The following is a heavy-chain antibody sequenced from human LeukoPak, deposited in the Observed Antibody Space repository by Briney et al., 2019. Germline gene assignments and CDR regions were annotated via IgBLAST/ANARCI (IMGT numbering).Heavy chain of an antibody. V-gene: IGHV3-30*04. Sequence: PGGSLRLSCAASGFPFSKFAMHWVRQAPGKGLECVATISYDGSNKYYADSVKGRFTISGDNSKNTLYLQMNSLRPEDTAIYYCARDGNSGYNSDYYYGMDVWGKGTTVTVSS. CDR3: ARDGNSGYNSDYYYGMDV. J-gene: IGHJ6*04. D-gene: IGHD5-12*01. CDR1: GFPFSKFA. CDR2: ISYDGSNK.